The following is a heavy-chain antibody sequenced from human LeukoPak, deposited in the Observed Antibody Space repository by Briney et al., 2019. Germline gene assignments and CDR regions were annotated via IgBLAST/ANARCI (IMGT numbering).Heavy chain of an antibody. Sequence: GGALRLFCAASGFSCSDYYWSCCGQALGGELVGFSYSSRSSSYTNYEDSVKGRFTISRDNAKHSLYLQMNSLRAEDTAVYYCARAEYCSGGSCLQPFDYWGQGTLVTVSS. V-gene: IGHV3-11*06. CDR2: SSRSSSYT. CDR3: ARAEYCSGGSCLQPFDY. J-gene: IGHJ4*02. D-gene: IGHD2-15*01. CDR1: GFSCSDYY.